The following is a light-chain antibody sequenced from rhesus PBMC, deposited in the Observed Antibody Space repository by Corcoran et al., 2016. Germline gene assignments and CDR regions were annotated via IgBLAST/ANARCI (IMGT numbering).Light chain of an antibody. CDR2: AAS. J-gene: IGKJ3*01. Sequence: DIQMTQSPSSLSASVGDRVTITCRASQTISRFLAWYQQKAGKVPKLLIYAASNLESGVPSRFRGSGYGTDFTFTSRSLQPEDFATDYCQQHDSHPFTFGPGTKLDIK. CDR3: QQHDSHPFT. CDR1: QTISRF. V-gene: IGKV1-44*03.